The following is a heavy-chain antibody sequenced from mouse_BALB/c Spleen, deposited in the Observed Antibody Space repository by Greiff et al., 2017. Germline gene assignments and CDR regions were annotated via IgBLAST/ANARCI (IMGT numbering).Heavy chain of an antibody. Sequence: EVQRVESGGGLVQPGGSRKLSCAASGFTFSSFGMHWVRQAPEKGLEWVAYISSGSSTIYYADTVKGRFTISRDNPKNTLFLQMTSLRSEDTAMYYCARSGGSFFDYWGQGTTLTVSS. J-gene: IGHJ2*01. V-gene: IGHV5-17*02. CDR3: ARSGGSFFDY. CDR1: GFTFSSFG. CDR2: ISSGSSTI.